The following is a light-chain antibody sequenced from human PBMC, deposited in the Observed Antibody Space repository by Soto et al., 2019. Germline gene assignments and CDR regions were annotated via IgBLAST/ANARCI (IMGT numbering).Light chain of an antibody. CDR1: QSVNSY. CDR3: QQRRDWPLT. Sequence: EIVLTQSPATLSLSPGERAARSCRASQSVNSYLAWYQQKPGQAPRLLIYDASNRATGIPARFSGSGSGTDFTLTISSLEPEDFAVYYCQQRRDWPLTFGGGTKVDIK. CDR2: DAS. J-gene: IGKJ4*01. V-gene: IGKV3-11*01.